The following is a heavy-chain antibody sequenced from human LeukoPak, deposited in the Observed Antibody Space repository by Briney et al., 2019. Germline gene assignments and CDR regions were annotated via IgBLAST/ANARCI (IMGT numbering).Heavy chain of an antibody. J-gene: IGHJ4*02. D-gene: IGHD3-22*01. V-gene: IGHV3-23*01. Sequence: QPGGTLRLSCAASGFAFSNYGMNWVRQAPGKGLEWVSGITGSGSTTYYADSVKGRFTISRDNSKNTLYLQINSPRAEDTAAYYCAKDRTMIVVVITFDYWGQGTLVTVSS. CDR1: GFAFSNYG. CDR2: ITGSGSTT. CDR3: AKDRTMIVVVITFDY.